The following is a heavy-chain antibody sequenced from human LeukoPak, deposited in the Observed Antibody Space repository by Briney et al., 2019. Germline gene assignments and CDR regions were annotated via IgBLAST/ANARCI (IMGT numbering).Heavy chain of an antibody. V-gene: IGHV3-48*01. CDR2: ISSSSSII. CDR1: GFSFSTYS. J-gene: IGHJ4*02. Sequence: PGGSLRLSCAASGFSFSTYSMNWVRQAPGKGLEWVSYISSSSSIISYADSVRGRLIISRDNAKNSLYLQMNSLRAEDTAVYYCARGLINWTPFDYWGQGTLVTVSS. CDR3: ARGLINWTPFDY. D-gene: IGHD1-20*01.